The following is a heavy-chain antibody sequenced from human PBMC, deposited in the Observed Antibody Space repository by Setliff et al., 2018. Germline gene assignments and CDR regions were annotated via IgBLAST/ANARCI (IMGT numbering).Heavy chain of an antibody. CDR1: GYSFIDYY. V-gene: IGHV1-2*02. CDR3: SRGRRGSTWTSGS. D-gene: IGHD2-2*01. J-gene: IGHJ5*02. Sequence: ASVKVSCKSSGYSFIDYYIHWVRQAPGQGLEWMGWINPHNEGTTFAQKFQDRVTATTDTSITTAYLKLSGLTSDDTAVYYCSRGRRGSTWTSGSWGQGTLVTVSS. CDR2: INPHNEGT.